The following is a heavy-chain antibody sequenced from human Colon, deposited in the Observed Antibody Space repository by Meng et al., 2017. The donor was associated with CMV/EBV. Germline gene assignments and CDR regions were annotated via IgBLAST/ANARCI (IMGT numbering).Heavy chain of an antibody. D-gene: IGHD2-21*02. J-gene: IGHJ3*01. V-gene: IGHV1-69*10. CDR1: GITFGSSA. Sequence: SVKVSCKTSGITFGSSAISWVRQAPGQGLEWMGGIIPFLGVPKYTEKFQGRATFTADTSTSTAYMELSSLRSEDTAMYYCATSSCVTAVTCAVALEPKDAFDVWGQGTMVTVSS. CDR2: IIPFLGVP. CDR3: ATSSCVTAVTCAVALEPKDAFDV.